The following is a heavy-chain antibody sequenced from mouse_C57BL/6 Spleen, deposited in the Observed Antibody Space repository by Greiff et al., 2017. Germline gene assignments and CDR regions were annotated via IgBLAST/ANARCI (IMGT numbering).Heavy chain of an antibody. CDR3: ARMTYYSNYCYFDY. Sequence: QVQLQQSGAELVKPGASVKMSCKASGYTFTSYWITWVKQRPGQGLEWIGDIYPGSGSTNYNEKFKSKATLTVDTSSSTAYMQLSSLTSEDSAVYYCARMTYYSNYCYFDYWGQGTTLTVSS. CDR1: GYTFTSYW. V-gene: IGHV1-55*01. CDR2: IYPGSGST. D-gene: IGHD2-5*01. J-gene: IGHJ2*01.